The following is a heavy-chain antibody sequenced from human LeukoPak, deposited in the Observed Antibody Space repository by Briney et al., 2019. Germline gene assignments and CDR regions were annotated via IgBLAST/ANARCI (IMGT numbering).Heavy chain of an antibody. V-gene: IGHV4-34*01. Sequence: GSLRLSCAASGFTFSDYYMSWIRQPPGKGLEWIGEINHSGSTNYNPSLKSRVTISVDTSKNQFSLKLSSVTAADTAVYYCARGSVDTAMVTTHYFDYWGQGTLVTVSS. D-gene: IGHD5-18*01. J-gene: IGHJ4*02. CDR1: GFTFSDYY. CDR2: INHSGST. CDR3: ARGSVDTAMVTTHYFDY.